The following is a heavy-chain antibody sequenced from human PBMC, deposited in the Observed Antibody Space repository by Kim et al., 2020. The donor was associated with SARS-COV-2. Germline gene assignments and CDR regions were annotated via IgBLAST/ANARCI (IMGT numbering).Heavy chain of an antibody. CDR2: ISSDASEK. D-gene: IGHD6-6*01. Sequence: GGSLRLSCAASGFRFSSHGIHWVRQAPGRGLDWIGVISSDASEKFYADAARGRFTMSRDNSKSLANLQMGSLRGEATAVYLCGRDGAVSARRVYNYVDV. V-gene: IGHV3-30*04. J-gene: IGHJ6*03. CDR3: GRDGAVSARRVYNYVDV. CDR1: GFRFSSHG.